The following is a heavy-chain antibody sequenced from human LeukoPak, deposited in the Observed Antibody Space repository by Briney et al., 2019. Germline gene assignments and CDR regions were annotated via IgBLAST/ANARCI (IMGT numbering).Heavy chain of an antibody. Sequence: SETLSLTCTVSGGSISSYYWSWIRQPPGKGQEWIGYIYYSGSTNYNPSLKSRVTISVDTSKNQFSLKLSSVTAADTAVYYCAGAYSSNAFDIWGQGTMVTVSS. D-gene: IGHD6-13*01. CDR1: GGSISSYY. CDR2: IYYSGST. J-gene: IGHJ3*02. V-gene: IGHV4-59*01. CDR3: AGAYSSNAFDI.